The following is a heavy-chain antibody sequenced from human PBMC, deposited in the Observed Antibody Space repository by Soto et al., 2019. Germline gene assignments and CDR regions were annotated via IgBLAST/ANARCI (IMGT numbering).Heavy chain of an antibody. CDR1: GGSIITGGHY. CDR3: GGARTAVPAYWYFDL. D-gene: IGHD3-16*01. J-gene: IGHJ2*01. Sequence: QVQLQESGPGLVKPSQTLSLTCSVSGGSIITGGHYWSWVRQHPGKGLEWIGYIFYSGSTYYNPSFKSGTYISVDMSDNNSSLIARSVTAADTSVYFGGGARTAVPAYWYFDLWGRGSTVTVSA. CDR2: IFYSGST. V-gene: IGHV4-31*03.